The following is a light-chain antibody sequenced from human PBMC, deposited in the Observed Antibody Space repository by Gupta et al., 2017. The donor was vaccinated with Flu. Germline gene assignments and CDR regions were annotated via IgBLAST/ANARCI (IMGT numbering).Light chain of an antibody. CDR3: SSHTVSDTFV. Sequence: QSALTQPPSASGSPGQSITISCTGTSSDIGAYKYVSWHQQNAGKAPKLIIYEVTKRPSGVPDRFSGSKSGNTASLTVSGLQAEDEGDYYCSSHTVSDTFVFGTGTAVTVL. CDR2: EVT. CDR1: SSDIGAYKY. J-gene: IGLJ1*01. V-gene: IGLV2-8*01.